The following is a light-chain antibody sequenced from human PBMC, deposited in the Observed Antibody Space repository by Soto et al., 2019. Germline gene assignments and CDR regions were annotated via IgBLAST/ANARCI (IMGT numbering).Light chain of an antibody. CDR2: EVT. V-gene: IGLV2-8*01. CDR1: SSDVGGYNY. J-gene: IGLJ3*02. Sequence: QSALPQPPSASGSPGQSVTISCTGTSSDVGGYNYVSWYQQYPGIAPKLMIYEVTKRPSGVPDRFSGSKSGNTASLTVSGLQAEDEADYYCSSYAASNNFYFVFGGGTKLTVL. CDR3: SSYAASNNFYFV.